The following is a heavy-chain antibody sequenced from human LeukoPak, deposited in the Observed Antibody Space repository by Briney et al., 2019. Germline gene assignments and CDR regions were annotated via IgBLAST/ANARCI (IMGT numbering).Heavy chain of an antibody. J-gene: IGHJ3*02. CDR1: GGSISSGSYY. V-gene: IGHV4-61*02. D-gene: IGHD1-26*01. CDR3: ARGDVGAFDI. CDR2: IYTSGST. Sequence: SQTLSPTCTVSGGSISSGSYYWSWIRQPAGKGLEWIGRIYTSGSTNYNPSLKSRVTISVDTSKNQFSLKLSSVTAADTAVYYCARGDVGAFDIWGQGTMVTVSS.